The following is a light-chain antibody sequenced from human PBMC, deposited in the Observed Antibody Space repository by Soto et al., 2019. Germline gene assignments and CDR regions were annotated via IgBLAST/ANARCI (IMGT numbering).Light chain of an antibody. Sequence: EIVLTQSPGTLTLSPGETVTLSCRASQTINSGYVARYQQKPGQAPRIFIYGASSRATGIPDRFSGSGSGTDFTLSISRLEPEDFAVYYCQQYASAPYTFGQGTKLEIK. J-gene: IGKJ2*01. CDR2: GAS. CDR3: QQYASAPYT. V-gene: IGKV3-20*01. CDR1: QTINSGY.